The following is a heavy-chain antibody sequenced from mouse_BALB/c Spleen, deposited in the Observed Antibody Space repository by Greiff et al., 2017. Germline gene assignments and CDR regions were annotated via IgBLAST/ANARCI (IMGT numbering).Heavy chain of an antibody. CDR1: GYAFTSYN. CDR3: ARCLLYDGVYYAMDY. CDR2: IDPYNGGT. J-gene: IGHJ4*01. Sequence: VQLQQSGPELVKPGASVKVSCKASGYAFTSYNMYWVKQSHGKSLEWIGYIDPYNGGTSYNQKFKGKATLTVDKSSSTAYMHLNSLTSEDSAVYYCARCLLYDGVYYAMDYWGQGTSVTVSS. V-gene: IGHV1S135*01. D-gene: IGHD2-3*01.